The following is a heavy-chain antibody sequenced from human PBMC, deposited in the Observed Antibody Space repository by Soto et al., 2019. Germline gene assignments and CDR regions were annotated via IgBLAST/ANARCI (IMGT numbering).Heavy chain of an antibody. CDR1: GFTFSSYA. D-gene: IGHD2-15*01. J-gene: IGHJ6*02. CDR2: ISGSGGST. V-gene: IGHV3-23*01. Sequence: GGSLRLSCAASGFTFSSYAMSWVRQAPGKGLEWVSAISGSGGSTYYADSVKGRFTISRDNSKNTLYLQMNSLRAEDTAVYYCANSIVVVAAWYYYYYYGMDVWGQGTTVTVSS. CDR3: ANSIVVVAAWYYYYYYGMDV.